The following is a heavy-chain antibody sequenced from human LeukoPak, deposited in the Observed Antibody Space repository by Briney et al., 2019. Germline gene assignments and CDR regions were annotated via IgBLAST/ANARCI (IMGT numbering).Heavy chain of an antibody. V-gene: IGHV4-4*07. CDR3: ARGTYYDYVWGSYPRAYYGMDV. D-gene: IGHD3-16*02. J-gene: IGHJ6*02. Sequence: SETLCLSCTVSGGSISSYYWSWIRQPAGKGLEWIGRIYTSGSTNYNPSLKSRVTMSVDTSKNQFSLKLSSVTAADTAVYYCARGTYYDYVWGSYPRAYYGMDVWGQGTTVTVSS. CDR1: GGSISSYY. CDR2: IYTSGST.